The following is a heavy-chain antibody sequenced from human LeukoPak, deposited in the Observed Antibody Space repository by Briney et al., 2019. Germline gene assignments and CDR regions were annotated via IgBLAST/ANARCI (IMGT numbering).Heavy chain of an antibody. J-gene: IGHJ4*02. V-gene: IGHV3-23*01. Sequence: GGSLRLSRAASVFTFRSYAMSWVRQAAGKGLDWVSTITGRGGTTYYADSADSVKGRLTISRDNSKITLYLQMNSLTAEDTAVYYCANLRGYTAYDSVYFVYWREGNLVTVSS. CDR1: VFTFRSYA. CDR2: ITGRGGTT. D-gene: IGHD5-12*01. CDR3: ANLRGYTAYDSVYFVY.